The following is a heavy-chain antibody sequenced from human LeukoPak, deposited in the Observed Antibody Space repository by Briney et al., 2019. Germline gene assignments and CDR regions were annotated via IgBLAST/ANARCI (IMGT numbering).Heavy chain of an antibody. V-gene: IGHV3-74*01. D-gene: IGHD3-22*01. CDR1: GMTFSNHW. Sequence: GGSLRLSCAASGMTFSNHWMHWVRQAPGKGLVWDSLIKTDWRTTIYADSVKGRFTISRDDGKSTLYLQMNSLRAEDTAIYYCTTGPSFGYEWWGQGTVVTVSS. J-gene: IGHJ4*02. CDR2: IKTDWRTT. CDR3: TTGPSFGYEW.